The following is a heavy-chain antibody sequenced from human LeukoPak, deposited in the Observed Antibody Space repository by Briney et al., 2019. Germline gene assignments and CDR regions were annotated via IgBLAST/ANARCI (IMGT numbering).Heavy chain of an antibody. V-gene: IGHV3-9*01. CDR2: ISWNSGSI. D-gene: IGHD6-13*01. J-gene: IGHJ4*02. CDR1: GFTFDDYA. Sequence: GRSLRLSCAASGFTFDDYAMHWVRQAPGKGLEWVSGISWNSGSIGYADSVKGRFTISRDNAKNSLYLQMNSLRAEDTGVYYCARAGIAGIDHWGQGILVTVPS. CDR3: ARAGIAGIDH.